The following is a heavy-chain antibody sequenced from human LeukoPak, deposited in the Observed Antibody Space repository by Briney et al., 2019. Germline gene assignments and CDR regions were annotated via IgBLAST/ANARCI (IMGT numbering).Heavy chain of an antibody. J-gene: IGHJ2*01. CDR3: ARGVKIEYSTSSRNWYFDL. V-gene: IGHV4-59*08. CDR1: GGSISSYY. CDR2: IYYSGST. Sequence: SETLSLTCTVSGGSISSYYWSWLWQPPGKGLEWIGYIYYSGSTNYNPSLKSRVTISVDTSKNQFSLKLSSVTAADTAVYYCARGVKIEYSTSSRNWYFDLWGRGTLVTVSS. D-gene: IGHD6-6*01.